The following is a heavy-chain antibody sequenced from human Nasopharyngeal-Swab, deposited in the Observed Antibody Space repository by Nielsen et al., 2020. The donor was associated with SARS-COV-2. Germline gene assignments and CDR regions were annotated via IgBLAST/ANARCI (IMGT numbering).Heavy chain of an antibody. J-gene: IGHJ6*02. V-gene: IGHV3-7*01. CDR3: ARDTYCSGGSCYGYGMAV. CDR2: IKEDGSEK. Sequence: VRQMLGKGLEWVANIKEDGSEKNYVDSVKGRFTISRDNAKNSLYLQMNSLRADDTAVYYCARDTYCSGGSCYGYGMAVWGQGTTVTVSS. D-gene: IGHD2-15*01.